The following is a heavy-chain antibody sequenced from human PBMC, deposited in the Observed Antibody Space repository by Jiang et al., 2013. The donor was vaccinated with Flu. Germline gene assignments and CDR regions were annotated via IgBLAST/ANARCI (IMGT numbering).Heavy chain of an antibody. Sequence: GLVKPSETLSLTCTVSGGSISSSSYYWGWIRQPPGKGLEWIGSIYYSGSTYYNPSLKSRVTISVDTSKNQFSLKLSSVTAADTAVYYCARLRGDSLLKYFQHWGQGTLVTVSS. D-gene: IGHD2-21*02. V-gene: IGHV4-39*01. CDR2: IYYSGST. J-gene: IGHJ1*01. CDR1: GGSISSSSYY. CDR3: ARLRGDSLLKYFQH.